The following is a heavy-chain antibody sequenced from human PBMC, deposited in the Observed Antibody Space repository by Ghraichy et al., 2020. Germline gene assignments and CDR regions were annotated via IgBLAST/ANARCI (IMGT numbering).Heavy chain of an antibody. CDR2: FLYSGTT. D-gene: IGHD2-15*01. CDR1: GDSISGSSYW. J-gene: IGHJ4*02. Sequence: SETLSLTCTVSGDSISGSSYWWGWLRQPPGKGPQWIAAFLYSGTTRYNPSLESRATISLDTSKQHFSLKLTSVTAADTAVYFCARQFPDAAWPRFFDYGGQGILVTVSS. V-gene: IGHV4-39*07. CDR3: ARQFPDAAWPRFFDY.